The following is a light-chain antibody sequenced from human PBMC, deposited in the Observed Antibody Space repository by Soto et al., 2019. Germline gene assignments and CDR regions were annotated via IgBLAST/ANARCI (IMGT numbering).Light chain of an antibody. CDR1: QTVSGSY. V-gene: IGKV3-20*01. J-gene: IGKJ4*01. Sequence: EIVLTQSPGTVSLSPGETASLSCRASQTVSGSYLAWYQQKPGQAPRLLIYGTTSRAAGVPDRFSGGGSGTAFTLTSSGLEPESFALYNCQQYGSSPPTFGGGTRVEIK. CDR3: QQYGSSPPT. CDR2: GTT.